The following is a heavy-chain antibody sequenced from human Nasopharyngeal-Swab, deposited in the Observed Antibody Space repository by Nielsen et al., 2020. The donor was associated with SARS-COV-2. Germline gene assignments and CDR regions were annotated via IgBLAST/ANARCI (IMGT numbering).Heavy chain of an antibody. CDR2: IYYSGTT. D-gene: IGHD2-2*01. Sequence: SETLSLTCTVSGVSISSYYWSWIRQPPGKGLEWIGYIYYSGTTNYNPSLKSRVTISVDTSKNQFSLKLRSVTAADTAVYYCARLGSYCSSTNCYLGGMDVWGQGTAVTVS. CDR3: ARLGSYCSSTNCYLGGMDV. V-gene: IGHV4-59*13. J-gene: IGHJ6*02. CDR1: GVSISSYY.